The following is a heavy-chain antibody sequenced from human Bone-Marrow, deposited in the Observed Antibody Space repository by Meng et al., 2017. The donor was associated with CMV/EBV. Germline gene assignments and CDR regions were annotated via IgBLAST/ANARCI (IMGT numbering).Heavy chain of an antibody. CDR3: AKDSSRSTWYGPDDYSGMDI. V-gene: IGHV3-33*06. Sequence: GGSLRLSCAASGFTFSSYGMHWVRQAPGKGLEWVALIWYDGSNEKYAESVKGRFTISRDYSKSTLYLQMNSLRVEDTAMYYCAKDSSRSTWYGPDDYSGMDIWGAATTATSSS. CDR2: IWYDGSNE. CDR1: GFTFSSYG. D-gene: IGHD6-13*01. J-gene: IGHJ6*04.